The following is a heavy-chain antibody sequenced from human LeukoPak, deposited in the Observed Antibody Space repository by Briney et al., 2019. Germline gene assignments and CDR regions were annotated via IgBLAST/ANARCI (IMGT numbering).Heavy chain of an antibody. J-gene: IGHJ6*02. CDR1: GFTFSSYG. Sequence: PGRSLRLSCVGSGFTFSSYGIHWVRQAPGKGLEWVGRIKSRTDGGTTDYAAPVKGRFTISRDDSKNTLYLQMNSLKTEDTAVYYCTKPDLLWFGEDVWGQGTTVTVSS. D-gene: IGHD3-10*01. CDR2: IKSRTDGGTT. V-gene: IGHV3-15*01. CDR3: TKPDLLWFGEDV.